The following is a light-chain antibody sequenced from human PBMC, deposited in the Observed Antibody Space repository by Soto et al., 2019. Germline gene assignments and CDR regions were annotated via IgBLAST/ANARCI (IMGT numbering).Light chain of an antibody. V-gene: IGLV1-40*01. CDR3: QSYDSSLSAYV. Sequence: QSVLTQPPSVSGAPGQRVTISCTGSSSNIGAGYDVHWYQQLPGTAPKLLIYGNSNRPSGVPDRFSGSKSGTSASLAITGLQAEDEADYYCQSYDSSLSAYVFXPGTQVTVL. CDR1: SSNIGAGYD. CDR2: GNS. J-gene: IGLJ1*01.